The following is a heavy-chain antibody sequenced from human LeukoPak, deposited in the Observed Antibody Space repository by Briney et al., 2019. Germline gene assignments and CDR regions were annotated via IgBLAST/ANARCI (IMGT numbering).Heavy chain of an antibody. V-gene: IGHV3-66*02. CDR2: IYGAGAA. D-gene: IGHD6-13*01. CDR1: GINVSANY. CDR3: VSSTGQQLIPYDY. J-gene: IGHJ4*02. Sequence: GGSLRLSCAASGINVSANYMTWIRQAPWKGLEWVSLIYGAGAAYYAESVRGRFIISRDNSKNTLFLQMNSLRAKDTAVYYCVSSTGQQLIPYDYWGQGTHVAVSS.